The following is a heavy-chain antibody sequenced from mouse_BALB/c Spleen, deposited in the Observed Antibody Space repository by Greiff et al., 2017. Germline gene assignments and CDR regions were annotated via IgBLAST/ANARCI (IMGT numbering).Heavy chain of an antibody. Sequence: EVKLMESGPGLVKPSQSLSLTCTVTGYSITSDYAWNWIRQFPGNKLEWMGYISYSGSTSYNPSLKSRISITRDTSKNQFFLQLNSVTTEDTATYYCARGGMIFDYWGQGTTLTVSS. J-gene: IGHJ2*01. CDR1: GYSITSDYA. CDR3: ARGGMIFDY. CDR2: ISYSGST. V-gene: IGHV3-2*02. D-gene: IGHD2-4*01.